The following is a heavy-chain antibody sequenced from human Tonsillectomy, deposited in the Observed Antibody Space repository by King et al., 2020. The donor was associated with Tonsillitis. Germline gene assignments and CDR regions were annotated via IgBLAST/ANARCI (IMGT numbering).Heavy chain of an antibody. CDR3: ARASSTTKYGMDV. J-gene: IGHJ6*02. CDR1: GFTVSSNY. CDR2: IYSGGST. V-gene: IGHV3-53*01. D-gene: IGHD2-2*01. Sequence: VQLVESGGGLIQPGGSLRLSCAASGFTVSSNYMSWVRQAPGKGLEWGSVIYSGGSTYYADSVKGRFTITRDNSKNTLYLQMNRLRSEDTAVYYCARASSTTKYGMDVWGQGTTVTVSS.